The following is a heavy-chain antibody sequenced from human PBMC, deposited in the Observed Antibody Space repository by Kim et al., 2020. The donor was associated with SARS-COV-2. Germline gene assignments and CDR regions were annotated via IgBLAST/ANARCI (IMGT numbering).Heavy chain of an antibody. V-gene: IGHV4-31*03. CDR2: IYYSGST. CDR3: AREETAAGTRKVGYYYYGMDV. D-gene: IGHD6-13*01. J-gene: IGHJ6*02. Sequence: SETLSLTCTVSGGSISSGGYYWSWIRQHPGKGLEWIGYIYYSGSTYYNPSLKSRVTISVDTSKNQFSLKLSSVTAADTAVYYCAREETAAGTRKVGYYYYGMDVWGQGTTVTVSS. CDR1: GGSISSGGYY.